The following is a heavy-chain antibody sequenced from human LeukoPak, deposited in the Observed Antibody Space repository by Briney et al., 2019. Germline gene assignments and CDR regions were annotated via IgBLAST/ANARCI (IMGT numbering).Heavy chain of an antibody. V-gene: IGHV6-1*01. J-gene: IGHJ5*02. CDR2: TYYNSKWYY. D-gene: IGHD6-13*01. Sequence: SQTLSLTCAISGDSVSSNSATWNWIRQSPSRGLEWLGRTYYNSKWYYDYTVSVKSRITINPDTSKNQFSLQLNSVTPEDTAVYYCARKISAAGSRWFDPWGQGTLVTVSS. CDR3: ARKISAAGSRWFDP. CDR1: GDSVSSNSAT.